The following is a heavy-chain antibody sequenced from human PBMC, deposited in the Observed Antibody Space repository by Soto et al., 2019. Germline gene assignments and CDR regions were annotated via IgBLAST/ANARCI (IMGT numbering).Heavy chain of an antibody. D-gene: IGHD2-2*02. J-gene: IGHJ6*02. CDR3: AREYCSSTSCYTGSYYYYGMDV. Sequence: ASVKVSCKASGYTFTSYYMHWVRQAPGQGLEWMGIINPSGGSTSYAQKFQGRVTMTRDTSTSTVYMELSSLRSEDTAVYYCAREYCSSTSCYTGSYYYYGMDVWGQGTTVTVSS. CDR2: INPSGGST. V-gene: IGHV1-46*01. CDR1: GYTFTSYY.